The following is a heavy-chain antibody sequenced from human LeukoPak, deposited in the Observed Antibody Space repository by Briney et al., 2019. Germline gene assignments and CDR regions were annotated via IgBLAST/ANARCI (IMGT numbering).Heavy chain of an antibody. J-gene: IGHJ3*02. CDR1: GFTFSSYT. V-gene: IGHV3-48*01. CDR2: IGTSSTTI. CDR3: ARLHHDYGDPDDAFDI. Sequence: GGSLRLSCAASGFTFSSYTMNWVRQPPGKGLEWVSNIGTSSTTIYYADSVKGRFTISRDNAKNSLYLQMNSLRADDTAVYYCARLHHDYGDPDDAFDIWGQGTMVTVSS. D-gene: IGHD4-17*01.